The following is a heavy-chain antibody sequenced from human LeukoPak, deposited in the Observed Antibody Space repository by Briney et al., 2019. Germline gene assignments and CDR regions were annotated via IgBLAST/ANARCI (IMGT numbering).Heavy chain of an antibody. J-gene: IGHJ5*02. Sequence: GASVKVSCKASGYTFTSYGISWVRQAPGQGLEWMGWISAYNGNTNYAQKLQGRVTMTRNTSISTAYMELSSLRSEDTAVYYCARPYGSPTTKRFDPWGQGTLVTVSS. CDR3: ARPYGSPTTKRFDP. V-gene: IGHV1-18*01. CDR1: GYTFTSYG. D-gene: IGHD1-14*01. CDR2: ISAYNGNT.